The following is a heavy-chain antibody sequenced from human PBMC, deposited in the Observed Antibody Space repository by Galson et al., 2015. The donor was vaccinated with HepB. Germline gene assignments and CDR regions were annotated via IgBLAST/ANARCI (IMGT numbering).Heavy chain of an antibody. D-gene: IGHD3-16*01. J-gene: IGHJ6*02. CDR3: AKGLGQPHPSDYYYYGMDV. CDR1: GFTFDDYA. Sequence: SLRLSCAASGFTFDDYAMHWVRQAPGKGLEWVSLISWDGGSTYYADSVKGRFTISRDNSKNSLYLQMNSLRAEDTALYYCAKGLGQPHPSDYYYYGMDVWGQGTTVTVSS. CDR2: ISWDGGST. V-gene: IGHV3-43D*04.